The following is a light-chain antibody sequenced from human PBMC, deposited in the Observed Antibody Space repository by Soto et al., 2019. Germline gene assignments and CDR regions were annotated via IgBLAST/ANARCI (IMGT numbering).Light chain of an antibody. CDR3: QQYNKWPLT. V-gene: IGKV3-15*01. J-gene: IGKJ4*01. CDR2: HAS. CDR1: QSASNN. Sequence: EIVMTQSPATLSVSPGERATLSCRASQSASNNLARYQQKPGQAPRLLIYHASTRATGIPARFSGSGSGTEFTLTISSLQSEDFAVYYCQQYNKWPLTFGGGTKVEIK.